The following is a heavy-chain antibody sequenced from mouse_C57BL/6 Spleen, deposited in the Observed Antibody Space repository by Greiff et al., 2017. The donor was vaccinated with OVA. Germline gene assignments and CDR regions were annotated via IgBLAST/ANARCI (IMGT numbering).Heavy chain of an antibody. J-gene: IGHJ4*01. CDR1: GYTFTSYW. D-gene: IGHD1-1*01. CDR3: ARRLLRSYYAMDY. Sequence: QVQLQQPGAELVMPGASVKLSCKASGYTFTSYWMHWVKQRPGQGLEWIGEIDPSDSYTNYNQKFKGKSTLTVDKSSSTAYMQLSRLTSEDSAVYYCARRLLRSYYAMDYWGQGTSVTVSS. CDR2: IDPSDSYT. V-gene: IGHV1-69*01.